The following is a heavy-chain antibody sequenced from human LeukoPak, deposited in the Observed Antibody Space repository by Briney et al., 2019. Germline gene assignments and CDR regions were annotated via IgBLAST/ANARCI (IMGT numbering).Heavy chain of an antibody. CDR3: ARELPTRRGYYYYYYYMDV. J-gene: IGHJ6*03. Sequence: GGSLRLSCAASGFTFSSYWTSWVRQAPGKGLEWVANIKQDGSEKYYVDSVKGRFTISRDNAKNSLYRQMNSLRAEDTAVYYCARELPTRRGYYYYYYYMDVWGKGPTVTVSS. D-gene: IGHD2-15*01. CDR1: GFTFSSYW. V-gene: IGHV3-7*01. CDR2: IKQDGSEK.